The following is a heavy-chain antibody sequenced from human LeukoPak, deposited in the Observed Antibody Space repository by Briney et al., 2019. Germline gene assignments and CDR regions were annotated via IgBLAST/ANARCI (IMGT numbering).Heavy chain of an antibody. CDR3: ARTIAAAGTSPFDC. CDR1: GGTFSSYA. Sequence: SLKVSCKASGGTFSSYAICWVRHAPGQGLEWMGGIIPIFGTANYAQKFQGRVTITADESTSTAYMGLSSLRSEDTAVYYCARTIAAAGTSPFDCWGQGTPVTVSS. J-gene: IGHJ4*02. D-gene: IGHD6-13*01. V-gene: IGHV1-69*01. CDR2: IIPIFGTA.